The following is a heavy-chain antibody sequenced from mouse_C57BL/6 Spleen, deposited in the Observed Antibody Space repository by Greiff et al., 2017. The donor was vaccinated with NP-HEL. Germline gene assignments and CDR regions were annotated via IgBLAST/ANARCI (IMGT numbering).Heavy chain of an antibody. J-gene: IGHJ2*01. V-gene: IGHV1-69*01. D-gene: IGHD2-12*01. CDR2: IDPSDSYT. CDR1: GYTFTSYW. CDR3: ARSGRRPPRVPFDY. Sequence: QVQLQQPGAELVMPGASVKLSCKASGYTFTSYWMHWVKQRPGQGLEWIGEIDPSDSYTNYNQKFKGKSTLTVDKSSSTAYMQLSSLTSEDSAVYYCARSGRRPPRVPFDYWGQGTTLTVSS.